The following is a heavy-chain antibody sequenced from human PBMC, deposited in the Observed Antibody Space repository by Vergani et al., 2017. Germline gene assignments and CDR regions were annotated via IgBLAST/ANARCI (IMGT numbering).Heavy chain of an antibody. V-gene: IGHV3-11*05. CDR3: ARDWGIVGATLDY. D-gene: IGHD1-26*01. Sequence: QVQLVESGGGLVKPGGSLRLSCAASGFTFSDYYMSWIRQAPGKGLEWVSYISSSSSYTNYADSVKGRFTISRDNAKNSLYLKMNSLRAEDTAVYYCARDWGIVGATLDYWGQGTLVTVSS. J-gene: IGHJ4*02. CDR2: ISSSSSYT. CDR1: GFTFSDYY.